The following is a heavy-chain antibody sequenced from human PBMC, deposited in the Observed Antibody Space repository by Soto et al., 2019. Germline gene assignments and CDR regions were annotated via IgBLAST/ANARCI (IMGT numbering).Heavy chain of an antibody. V-gene: IGHV4-30-4*01. D-gene: IGHD5-12*01. J-gene: IGHJ4*02. CDR2: IYYSGST. CDR1: GGSISSGDYY. CDR3: ARKYSGYEVTAYYFDY. Sequence: SETLSLTCTVSGGSISSGDYYWSWIRQPPGKGLEWIGYIYYSGSTYYNPSLKSRVTISVDTSKNQFSLKLSSVTAADTAVYYCARKYSGYEVTAYYFDYWGQGTLVTVSS.